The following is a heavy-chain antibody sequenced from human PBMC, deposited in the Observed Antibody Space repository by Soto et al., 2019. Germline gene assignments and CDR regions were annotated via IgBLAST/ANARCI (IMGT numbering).Heavy chain of an antibody. D-gene: IGHD2-15*01. V-gene: IGHV5-10-1*01. CDR2: IDPSDSYT. J-gene: IGHJ4*02. Sequence: PGESLKISCKASGYIFINQWITWVRQMPGKGLEWMGNIDPSDSYTNYSPSFQGHVTISVDKSIRTACLQWTSLKTSDTAIYYCASGRWNLHFHYWGQGSLVTVSS. CDR1: GYIFINQW. CDR3: ASGRWNLHFHY.